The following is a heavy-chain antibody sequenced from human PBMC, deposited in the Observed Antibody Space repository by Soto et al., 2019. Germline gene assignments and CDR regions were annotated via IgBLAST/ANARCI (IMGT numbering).Heavy chain of an antibody. D-gene: IGHD6-13*01. CDR2: IIPIFGTA. V-gene: IGHV1-69*13. CDR3: ARGAGAYYYYGMDV. CDR1: GGTFSSYA. J-gene: IGHJ6*02. Sequence: ASVKVSCKASGGTFSSYAISWVRQAPGQGLEWMGGIIPIFGTANYAQKFQGRVTITADESTSTAYMELSSLRSEDTAVYYCARGAGAYYYYGMDVWGQGTTVTVSS.